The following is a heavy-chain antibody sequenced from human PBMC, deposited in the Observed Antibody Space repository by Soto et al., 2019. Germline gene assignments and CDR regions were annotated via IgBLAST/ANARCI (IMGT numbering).Heavy chain of an antibody. CDR1: GDSVSGNSAA. J-gene: IGHJ4*02. V-gene: IGHV6-1*01. D-gene: IGHD3-16*01. Sequence: PSQTLSLTCAISGDSVSGNSAAWNWIRQSPSRGLEWLGRTSYRSRWYNDYAVSVKSRLPVPPATSQNPFSLHVNSVTPEDTAVYYCARESPYYVSTDSYLDYWGQGALVTVPS. CDR2: TSYRSRWYN. CDR3: ARESPYYVSTDSYLDY.